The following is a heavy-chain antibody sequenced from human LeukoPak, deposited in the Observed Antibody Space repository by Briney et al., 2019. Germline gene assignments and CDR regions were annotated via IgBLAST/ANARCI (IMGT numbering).Heavy chain of an antibody. CDR3: ARDRGYSSFDY. CDR2: IKEDGSEI. J-gene: IGHJ4*02. Sequence: GGSLRLSCEASAFTFSSYWMSWVRQAPGKGLEWVANIKEDGSEINYVDSVKGRFTISRDNAKNSLCLQMNSLRVEDTAVYYGARDRGYSSFDYWGQGTLVTVSS. V-gene: IGHV3-7*01. CDR1: AFTFSSYW. D-gene: IGHD4-23*01.